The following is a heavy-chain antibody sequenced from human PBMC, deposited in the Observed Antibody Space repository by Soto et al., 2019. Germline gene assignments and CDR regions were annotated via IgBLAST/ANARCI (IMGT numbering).Heavy chain of an antibody. D-gene: IGHD3-10*01. CDR3: ARGGN. J-gene: IGHJ4*02. Sequence: GGSLRLSCAASGFTFSSSWMSWVRQAPGKGLEWVAQINQDGSEKYYVDSLKGRFTISRDNARNSLYLQMNSLRVEDTAVYYCARGGNWGQGTLVTVSS. CDR2: INQDGSEK. V-gene: IGHV3-7*05. CDR1: GFTFSSSW.